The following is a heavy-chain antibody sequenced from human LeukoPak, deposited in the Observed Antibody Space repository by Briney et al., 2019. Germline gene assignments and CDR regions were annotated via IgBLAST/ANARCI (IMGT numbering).Heavy chain of an antibody. D-gene: IGHD4-23*01. CDR2: IGTDGSRT. CDR1: GFTYNSYW. V-gene: IGHV3-74*01. CDR3: ARDKYGDNSNAFDI. J-gene: IGHJ3*02. Sequence: GGPLRLSCAASGFTYNSYWMHWLRPLPPKGLVWVSRIGTDGSRTTYADYVQGRFTISRDNAKNTLYLQMNSLRAEDTAVYYCARDKYGDNSNAFDIWGQGTLVTVSS.